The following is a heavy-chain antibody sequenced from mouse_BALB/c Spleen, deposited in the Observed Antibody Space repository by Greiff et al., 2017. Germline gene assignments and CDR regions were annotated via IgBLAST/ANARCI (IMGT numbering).Heavy chain of an antibody. J-gene: IGHJ1*01. V-gene: IGHV5-17*02. CDR3: ARSGGPYWYFDV. CDR1: GFTFSSFG. CDR2: ISSGSSTI. Sequence: EVMLVESGGGLVQPGGSRKLSCAASGFTFSSFGMHWVRQAPEKGLEWVAYISSGSSTIYYADTVKGRFTISRDNPKNTLFLQMTSLRSEDTAMYYCARSGGPYWYFDVWGAGTTVTVSS.